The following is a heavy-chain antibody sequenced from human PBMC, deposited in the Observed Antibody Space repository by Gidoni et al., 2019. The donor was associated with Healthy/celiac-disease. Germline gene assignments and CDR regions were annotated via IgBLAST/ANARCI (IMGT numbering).Heavy chain of an antibody. V-gene: IGHV3-30*18. CDR1: GFPFSSSG. J-gene: IGHJ4*02. CDR3: AKPLWFGESPVGYFDY. D-gene: IGHD3-10*01. Sequence: HVQLLESGVGVVQPGRSLRLSCSVYGFPFSSSGMHWVRQDPGKGLEWVAVISYDGSNKDYADSVKGRFAISRDNSKNTLYLQMNSLRAEDTAVYYCAKPLWFGESPVGYFDYWGQGTLVTVSS. CDR2: ISYDGSNK.